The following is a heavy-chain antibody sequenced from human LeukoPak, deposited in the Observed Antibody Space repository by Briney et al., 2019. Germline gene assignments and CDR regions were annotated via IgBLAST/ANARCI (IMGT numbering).Heavy chain of an antibody. CDR2: MNPNTGNT. D-gene: IGHD3-16*01. Sequence: ASVKVSCKASGYTFTSFGINWVRQATGQGLEWMGWMNPNTGNTGYAQKFQGRVTMTRGTSISTAYMELSSLRSDDTAVYYCARMDGRARLNWFDPWGQGTLVTVSS. CDR3: ARMDGRARLNWFDP. CDR1: GYTFTSFG. J-gene: IGHJ5*02. V-gene: IGHV1-8*01.